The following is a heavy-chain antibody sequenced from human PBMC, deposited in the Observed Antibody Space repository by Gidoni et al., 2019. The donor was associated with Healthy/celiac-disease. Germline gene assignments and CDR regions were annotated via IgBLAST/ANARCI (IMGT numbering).Heavy chain of an antibody. CDR3: ASPLSTKWELHAFDI. V-gene: IGHV5-51*01. CDR2: IYPGDSDT. Sequence: EVQLVQSGAEVKQPGESLKISCTGSGYSFTSYWIGWVRQMPGKGLEWMGIIYPGDSDTRYSPSFQGQVTISADKSISTAYLQWSSLKASDTAMYYCASPLSTKWELHAFDIWGQGTMVTVSS. J-gene: IGHJ3*02. D-gene: IGHD1-26*01. CDR1: GYSFTSYW.